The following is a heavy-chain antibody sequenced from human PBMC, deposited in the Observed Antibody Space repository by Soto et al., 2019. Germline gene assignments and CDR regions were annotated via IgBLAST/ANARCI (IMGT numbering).Heavy chain of an antibody. CDR1: GGSISSGDYY. D-gene: IGHD3-22*01. J-gene: IGHJ3*02. CDR3: AHYDSTEGAFDI. CDR2: IYYSRST. Sequence: QVQLQESGPGLVKPSQTLSLTCTVSGGSISSGDYYWSWIRQPPGKGLEWIGYIYYSRSTYNNPALKSRVTISVDTSKNQFSLKLSSVTAADTAVYYCAHYDSTEGAFDIWGQGTMVTVSS. V-gene: IGHV4-30-4*01.